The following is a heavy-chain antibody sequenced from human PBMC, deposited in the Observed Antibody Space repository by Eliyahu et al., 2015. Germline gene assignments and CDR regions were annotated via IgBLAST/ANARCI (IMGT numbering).Heavy chain of an antibody. V-gene: IGHV4-38-2*01. Sequence: QVQMQESGPGLVKPSETLSISCGVSGXSISSDYHWAWIRQAPGEGLEWIGTIHHTGTTHCTPSLQSRVTMSVDTSKNQFSLKLNSLTAADTAKYYCARHECHSFSCWGFDYWGQGALVTVSS. CDR1: GXSISSDYH. CDR3: ARHECHSFSCWGFDY. CDR2: IHHTGTT. J-gene: IGHJ4*02. D-gene: IGHD2/OR15-2a*01.